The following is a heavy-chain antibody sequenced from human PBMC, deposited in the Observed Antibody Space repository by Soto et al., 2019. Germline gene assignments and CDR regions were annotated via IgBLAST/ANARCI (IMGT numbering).Heavy chain of an antibody. CDR1: GFTFSSYG. CDR3: AKDSRTRSGYYYFDY. V-gene: IGHV3-30*18. CDR2: ISYDGSNK. Sequence: GGSLRLSCAASGFTFSSYGMHWVRQAPGKGLEWVAVISYDGSNKYYADSVKGRFTISRDNSKNTLYLQMNSLRAEDTAVYYCAKDSRTRSGYYYFDYWGQGTLVTVSS. D-gene: IGHD3-22*01. J-gene: IGHJ4*02.